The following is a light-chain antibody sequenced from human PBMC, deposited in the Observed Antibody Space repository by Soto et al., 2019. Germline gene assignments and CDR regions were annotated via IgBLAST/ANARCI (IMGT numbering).Light chain of an antibody. CDR2: DAS. Sequence: DIQMTQSPSSLSASVGNRVTITCQASQDIATYLNWYQQKPGKAPNLLIYDASNLETGVPSRFSGGGSGTHFTFTISNLETEDIATYYWQQYDNLPPSWTFAEGTKVEIE. V-gene: IGKV1-33*01. CDR3: QQYDNLPPSWT. J-gene: IGKJ1*01. CDR1: QDIATY.